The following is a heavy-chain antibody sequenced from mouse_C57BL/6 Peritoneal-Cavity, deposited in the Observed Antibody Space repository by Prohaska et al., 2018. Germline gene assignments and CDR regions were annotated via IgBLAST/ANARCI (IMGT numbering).Heavy chain of an antibody. Sequence: EVKLEESGGGLVQPGGSMKLSCVASGFTFSNYWMNWVRQSPEKGIEWVAQIRLKSDNYTTKYAESMKGRCIASKDDFKIKVCLQMNNLRAEDSVIYYGTDPPPGYWGQGTTLTVSS. V-gene: IGHV6-3*01. J-gene: IGHJ2*01. CDR3: TDPPPGY. CDR1: GFTFSNYW. CDR2: IRLKSDNYTT.